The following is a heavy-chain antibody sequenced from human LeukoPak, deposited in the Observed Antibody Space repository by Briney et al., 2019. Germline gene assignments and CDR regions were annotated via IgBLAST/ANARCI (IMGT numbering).Heavy chain of an antibody. J-gene: IGHJ3*02. CDR1: GFTFSSYA. D-gene: IGHD4-17*01. CDR3: ARGATVTTLTAGAFDI. CDR2: ISGSGGST. V-gene: IGHV3-23*01. Sequence: GGSLRLSCAASGFTFSSYAMSWVRQAPGKGLEWVSAISGSGGSTYYADSVKGRFTISRDNSKNTLYLQMNSLRAEDTAVYYCARGATVTTLTAGAFDIWGQGTMVTVSS.